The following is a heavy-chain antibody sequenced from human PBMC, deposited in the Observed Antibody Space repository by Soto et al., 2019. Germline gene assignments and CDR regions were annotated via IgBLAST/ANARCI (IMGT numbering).Heavy chain of an antibody. D-gene: IGHD3-10*02. CDR2: IYYSGST. CDR1: GGSISSYY. J-gene: IGHJ3*02. CDR3: ARVNRFMSHAFDI. V-gene: IGHV4-59*01. Sequence: QVQLQESGPGLVKPSETLSLTCTVSGGSISSYYWSWIRQPPGKGLECIGYIYYSGSTNYNPSLKSRVTISVDTSKNQFSLKLSSVTAADTAVYCCARVNRFMSHAFDIWGQGTMVTVSS.